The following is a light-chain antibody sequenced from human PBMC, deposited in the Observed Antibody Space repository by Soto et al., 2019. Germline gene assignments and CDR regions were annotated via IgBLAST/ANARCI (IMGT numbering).Light chain of an antibody. Sequence: EIVLTQSPGTQSLSPGERATLSCRASQSISSNYLAWYQQKPGQTPRLLIYRASSRITGIPDRFSGSGSGTDFTLTISRLEPEDFAVYYCQQYGSSPGTFGQGTQVEIK. CDR2: RAS. J-gene: IGKJ1*01. CDR1: QSISSNY. V-gene: IGKV3-20*01. CDR3: QQYGSSPGT.